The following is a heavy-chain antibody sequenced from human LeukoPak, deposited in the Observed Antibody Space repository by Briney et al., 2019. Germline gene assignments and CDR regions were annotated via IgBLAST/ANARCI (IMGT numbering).Heavy chain of an antibody. J-gene: IGHJ3*02. Sequence: GESLKISCKGSGYSFTSYWIGWVRQMPGKGLEWMGISYPGDSDTRYSPSFQGQVTISADKSISTAYLQWSSLKASDTAMYYCARQHYYYGSGYDVAFDIWGQGTMVTVSS. CDR3: ARQHYYYGSGYDVAFDI. D-gene: IGHD3-10*01. V-gene: IGHV5-51*01. CDR2: SYPGDSDT. CDR1: GYSFTSYW.